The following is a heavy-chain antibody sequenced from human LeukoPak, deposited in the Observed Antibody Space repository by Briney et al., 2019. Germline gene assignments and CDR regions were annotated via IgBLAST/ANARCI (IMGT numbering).Heavy chain of an antibody. Sequence: GGSLRLSCAASGFTFSSYSMNWVRQAPGKGLEWVSGISGSGGGTYYADSVKGRFTISRDNSKNTLYPQMDSLRADDTAVYYCAKVGSTVTTYFYYYMDVWGKGTTVTVSS. V-gene: IGHV3-23*01. J-gene: IGHJ6*03. CDR1: GFTFSSYS. CDR2: ISGSGGGT. CDR3: AKVGSTVTTYFYYYMDV. D-gene: IGHD4-11*01.